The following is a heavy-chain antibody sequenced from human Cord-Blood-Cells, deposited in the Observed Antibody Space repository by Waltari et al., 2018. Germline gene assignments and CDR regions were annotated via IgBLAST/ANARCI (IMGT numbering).Heavy chain of an antibody. CDR1: GFTCGDHA. D-gene: IGHD3-16*02. Sequence: EVQLVESGGGLVKRGRSLRLSCTASGFTCGDHAMSWFRSGPGRGLEWVGFIRSKAYGGTTEYAASVKGRFTISRDDSKSIAYLQMNSLKTEDTAVYYCTRADGMITFGGVIVADYWGQGTLVTVSS. J-gene: IGHJ4*02. V-gene: IGHV3-49*05. CDR3: TRADGMITFGGVIVADY. CDR2: IRSKAYGGTT.